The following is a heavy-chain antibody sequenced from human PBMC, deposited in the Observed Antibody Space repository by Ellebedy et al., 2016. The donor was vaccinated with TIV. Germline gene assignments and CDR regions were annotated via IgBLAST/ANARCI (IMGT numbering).Heavy chain of an antibody. V-gene: IGHV4-59*01. Sequence: GSLRLSXTVSGGSISDYYWSWIRQPPGKGLEWIGYIYYSGGTDYNPSLKSRLTISLDTSKNQFSLTLTSVTAADTAVYYCARREGYSSSPLGLWGQGTMVTVSS. CDR3: ARREGYSSSPLGL. CDR2: IYYSGGT. CDR1: GGSISDYY. D-gene: IGHD6-13*01. J-gene: IGHJ3*01.